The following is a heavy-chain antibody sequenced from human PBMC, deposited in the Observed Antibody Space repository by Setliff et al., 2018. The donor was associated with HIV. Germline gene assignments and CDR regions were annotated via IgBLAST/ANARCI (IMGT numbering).Heavy chain of an antibody. CDR1: SDSIRFYY. V-gene: IGHV4-59*01. D-gene: IGHD5-18*01. Sequence: TSETLSLTCTVSSDSIRFYYWTWIRQPPGKGLEWIGNVYYTGSTNYNPSLKSRITISIDTSKSEFSLKLTPVAAADTAVYYCARDSGGYNYGFAVGSFDYWGQGALVTVSS. CDR3: ARDSGGYNYGFAVGSFDY. J-gene: IGHJ4*02. CDR2: VYYTGST.